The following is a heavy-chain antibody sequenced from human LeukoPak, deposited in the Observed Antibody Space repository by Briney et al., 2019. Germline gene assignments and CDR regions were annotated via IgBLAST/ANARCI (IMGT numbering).Heavy chain of an antibody. CDR2: ISSSSSTI. CDR1: GFTFSSYS. V-gene: IGHV3-48*04. Sequence: GGSLRLSCAASGFTFSSYSMNWVRQAPGKGLEWVSYISSSSSTIYYADSVKGRFTISRDNAKDSLYLQMNSLRAEDTAVYYCARGKYYYDSSGDMTRFEYWGQGTLVTVSS. CDR3: ARGKYYYDSSGDMTRFEY. D-gene: IGHD3-22*01. J-gene: IGHJ4*02.